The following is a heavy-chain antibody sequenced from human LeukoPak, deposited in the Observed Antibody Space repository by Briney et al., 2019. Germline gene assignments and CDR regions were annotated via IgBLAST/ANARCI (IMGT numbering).Heavy chain of an antibody. D-gene: IGHD4-23*01. J-gene: IGHJ4*02. Sequence: SETLSLTCTVSGGSINSSIYYWGWIRQPPGKGLEWIGSVYYSGYTYYNPSLKSRVTISVDTSNDQFSLKLSSVTAADTAVYYCARAGVGYGGNRLFDYWGQGTLVTVSS. V-gene: IGHV4-39*01. CDR1: GGSINSSIYY. CDR3: ARAGVGYGGNRLFDY. CDR2: VYYSGYT.